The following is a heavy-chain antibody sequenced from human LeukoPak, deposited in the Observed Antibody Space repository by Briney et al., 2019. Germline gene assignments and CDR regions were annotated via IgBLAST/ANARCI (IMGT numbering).Heavy chain of an antibody. CDR1: GYTFTSYG. D-gene: IGHD6-19*01. V-gene: IGHV1-18*01. CDR2: ISAYNGNT. CDR3: ARDPSSGWYPKYFQH. Sequence: ASVKVSCKASGYTFTSYGISWVRQAPGQGLEWMGWISAYNGNTNYAQKLQGRATMTTDTSTSTAYMELRSLRSDDTAAYYCARDPSSGWYPKYFQHWGQGTLVTVSS. J-gene: IGHJ1*01.